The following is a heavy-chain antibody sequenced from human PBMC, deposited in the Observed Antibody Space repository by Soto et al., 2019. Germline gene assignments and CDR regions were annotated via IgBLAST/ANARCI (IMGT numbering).Heavy chain of an antibody. D-gene: IGHD2-15*01. V-gene: IGHV1-3*01. J-gene: IGHJ3*02. CDR3: ARDPYCSGGSCYLGAFDI. Sequence: ASVKVSCKASGYTFTSYAMHWVLQAPGKRLERMGRINAGNGNTKYSQKFQGRVTITRDTSASTAYMELSSLRSEDTAVYYFARDPYCSGGSCYLGAFDIWGQGTMVTVSS. CDR2: INAGNGNT. CDR1: GYTFTSYA.